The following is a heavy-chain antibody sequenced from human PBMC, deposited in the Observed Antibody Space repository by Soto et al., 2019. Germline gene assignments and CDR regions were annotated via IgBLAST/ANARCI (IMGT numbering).Heavy chain of an antibody. J-gene: IGHJ5*02. CDR2: INHSGST. CDR3: ARVKRSNYVVRQILHWFDP. CDR1: GGSFSGYY. Sequence: SETLSLTCAVYGGSFSGYYWSRIRQPPGKGLEWIGEINHSGSTNYNPSLKSRVTISVDTSKNQFSLKLSSVTAADTAVYYCARVKRSNYVVRQILHWFDPWGQGTLVTVSS. V-gene: IGHV4-34*01. D-gene: IGHD4-4*01.